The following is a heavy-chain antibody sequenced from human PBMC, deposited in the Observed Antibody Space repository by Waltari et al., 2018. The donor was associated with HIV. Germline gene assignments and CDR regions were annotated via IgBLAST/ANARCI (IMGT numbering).Heavy chain of an antibody. CDR2: IIPMSHTP. V-gene: IGHV1-69*08. J-gene: IGHJ4*02. CDR1: GGAFSSYP. Sequence: QVQLVQSGAEVKKPGSSVKVSCKASGGAFSSYPINWVRKAPGQGLEWLRRIIPMSHTPNSAQKCQGRVPITADKSRSTAYMELTSLRSGDTAVYYCASARETMGVDFDSWGLGTLVTVSS. CDR3: ASARETMGVDFDS. D-gene: IGHD3-16*01.